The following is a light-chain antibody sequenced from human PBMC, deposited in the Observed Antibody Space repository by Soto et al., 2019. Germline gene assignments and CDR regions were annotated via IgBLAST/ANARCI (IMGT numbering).Light chain of an antibody. V-gene: IGKV3-20*01. CDR3: QQYGSSLST. J-gene: IGKJ1*01. Sequence: EIVLTQFPGTLSLSPGERATLSCRASQSVSSSYLAWYQQKPGQAPRLLIYGASSRATGIPDRFSGSGSGTDFTLTISRLEPEDFAVYYCQQYGSSLSTFGQGTKVEIK. CDR2: GAS. CDR1: QSVSSSY.